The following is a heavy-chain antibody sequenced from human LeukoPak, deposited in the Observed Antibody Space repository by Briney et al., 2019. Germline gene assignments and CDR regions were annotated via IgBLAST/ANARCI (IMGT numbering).Heavy chain of an antibody. CDR1: GYSISSGYY. CDR3: ARDKGGSYHINWFDP. J-gene: IGHJ5*02. CDR2: IYHSGST. Sequence: SETLSLTCTVSGYSISSGYYWGWIRQPPGKGLEWIGSIYHSGSTYYNPSLKSRVTISVDTSENQFSLKLSSVTAADTAVYYCARDKGGSYHINWFDPWGQGTLVTVSS. V-gene: IGHV4-38-2*02. D-gene: IGHD1-26*01.